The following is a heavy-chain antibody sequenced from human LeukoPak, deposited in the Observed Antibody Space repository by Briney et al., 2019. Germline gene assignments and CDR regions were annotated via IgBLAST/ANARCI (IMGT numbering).Heavy chain of an antibody. J-gene: IGHJ6*02. V-gene: IGHV3-49*03. CDR1: GFTLGDHS. D-gene: IGHD5-18*01. CDR2: IRSVAYRGTT. Sequence: GGSLRLSCRTSGFTLGDHSMSWLRQPPGKELEWVGFIRSVAYRGTTEYAASVKGGFTISRDDSKGVVHLQMNALKSEDTAVYYCSRGPIQLWVHNGMDVWGQGTTVTVSS. CDR3: SRGPIQLWVHNGMDV.